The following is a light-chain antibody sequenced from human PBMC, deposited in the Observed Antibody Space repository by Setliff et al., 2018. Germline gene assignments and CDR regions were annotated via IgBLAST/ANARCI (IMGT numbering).Light chain of an antibody. CDR3: SSYTSSRV. CDR1: SSDVGGYNY. Sequence: QSALTQPRSVSGSPGQSVTISCTGTSSDVGGYNYVSWYQQHPGKAPKLMIYDVSKRPSGVSNRFSGSKSGNTASLTISGLQAEDEADYYCSSYTSSRVFGGGTQLTVL. J-gene: IGLJ2*01. CDR2: DVS. V-gene: IGLV2-11*01.